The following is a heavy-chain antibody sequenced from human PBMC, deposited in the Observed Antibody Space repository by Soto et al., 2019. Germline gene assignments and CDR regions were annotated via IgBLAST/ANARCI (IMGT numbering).Heavy chain of an antibody. CDR2: IYYSGST. J-gene: IGHJ4*02. D-gene: IGHD6-19*01. V-gene: IGHV4-59*12. CDR3: ARESGAVAGHNMYYFDY. CDR1: GGSISSYY. Sequence: SETLSLTCTVSGGSISSYYWSWIRQPPGKGLEWIGYIYYSGSTNYNPSLKSRVTISVDTSKNQFSLKLSSVTAADTAVYYCARESGAVAGHNMYYFDYWGQGTLVTVSS.